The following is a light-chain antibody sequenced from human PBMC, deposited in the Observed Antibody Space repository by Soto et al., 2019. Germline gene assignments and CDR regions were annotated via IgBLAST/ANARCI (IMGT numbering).Light chain of an antibody. V-gene: IGKV1-8*01. J-gene: IGKJ3*01. CDR3: QQYYTSPFT. CDR1: QGISSY. CDR2: GAS. Sequence: AIRMTQSPSSLSASTGDRVTITCRASQGISSYLAWYQQKPGKAPNLLSYGASTLQSGVPSRFSGSGSGTDFALTFSCLQSEDLATYYCQQYYTSPFTFGPGTELDIK.